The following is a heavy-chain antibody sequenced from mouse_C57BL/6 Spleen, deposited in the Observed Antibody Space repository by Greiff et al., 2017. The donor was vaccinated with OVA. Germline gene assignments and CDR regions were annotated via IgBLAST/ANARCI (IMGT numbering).Heavy chain of an antibody. J-gene: IGHJ4*01. V-gene: IGHV2-2*01. CDR1: GFSFTSYC. Sequence: QVQLQQSGPGLVQPSQCLSITCTVSGFSFTSYCVHWVRQPPGKGLQWLGVILSGGSTDYNAAFISSLSISKDNSKSQVFFKMNGLQADDTAIYYCARYYEYDEDYAMEDWGKGTSVTVSS. CDR3: ARYYEYDEDYAMED. D-gene: IGHD2-4*01. CDR2: ILSGGST.